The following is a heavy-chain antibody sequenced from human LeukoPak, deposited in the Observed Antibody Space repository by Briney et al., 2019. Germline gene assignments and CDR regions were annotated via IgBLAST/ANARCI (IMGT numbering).Heavy chain of an antibody. V-gene: IGHV4-34*01. D-gene: IGHD3-10*01. CDR3: ARFGTY. Sequence: SETLSLTRAVYGVSFSGYFWSWIRQPPGKGLEWIGEINRSGSTTYNPSLKSRVTISVDTSKNQFSLKLNSVTAADTAVYYCARFGTYWGQGILVTVSS. J-gene: IGHJ4*02. CDR1: GVSFSGYF. CDR2: INRSGST.